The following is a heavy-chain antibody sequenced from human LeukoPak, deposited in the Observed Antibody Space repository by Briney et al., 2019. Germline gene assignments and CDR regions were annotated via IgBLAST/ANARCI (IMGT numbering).Heavy chain of an antibody. Sequence: GGSLRLSCAASGFTFSSYSMNGVRQAPGKGLEWVSSISSSSSYIYYADSVKGRFTISRDNAKNSLYLQMNSLRAEDTAVYYCARGDIVGATFDYWGQGTLVTVSS. V-gene: IGHV3-21*01. D-gene: IGHD1-26*01. CDR2: ISSSSSYI. J-gene: IGHJ4*02. CDR3: ARGDIVGATFDY. CDR1: GFTFSSYS.